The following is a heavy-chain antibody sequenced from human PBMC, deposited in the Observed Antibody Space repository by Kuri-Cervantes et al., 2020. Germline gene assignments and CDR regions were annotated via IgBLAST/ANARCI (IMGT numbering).Heavy chain of an antibody. CDR3: ARDRAMVRGVIKILNWFDP. D-gene: IGHD3-10*01. V-gene: IGHV1-3*01. CDR1: GGTFSSYA. CDR2: INAGNGNT. J-gene: IGHJ5*02. Sequence: ASVKVSRKASGGTFSSYAISWVRQAPGQRLEWMGWINAGNGNTKYSQKFQGRVTITRDTSASTAYMELSSLRSEDTAVYYCARDRAMVRGVIKILNWFDPWGQGTLVTVSS.